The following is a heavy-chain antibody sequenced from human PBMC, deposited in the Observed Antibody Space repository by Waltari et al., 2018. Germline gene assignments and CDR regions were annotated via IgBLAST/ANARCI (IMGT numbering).Heavy chain of an antibody. J-gene: IGHJ4*02. CDR3: ARVSPYYYDSSGYYRD. CDR2: MNPNSGNT. Sequence: QVQLVQSGAEVKKPGASVKVSCKASGYTFTSYDINWVRQATRQGLEWMGWMNPNSGNTGYAQKFQGRVTMTRNTSISTAYMELSSLRSEDTAVYYCARVSPYYYDSSGYYRDWGQGTLVTVSS. D-gene: IGHD3-22*01. V-gene: IGHV1-8*01. CDR1: GYTFTSYD.